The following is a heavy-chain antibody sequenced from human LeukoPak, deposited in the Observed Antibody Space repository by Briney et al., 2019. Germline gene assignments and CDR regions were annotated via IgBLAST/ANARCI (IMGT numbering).Heavy chain of an antibody. J-gene: IGHJ4*02. Sequence: GGSLRLSCAASGFTFSSYGMHWVRQAPGKGLEWVAAISYDGSNKYYADSVKGRFTISRDNSKNTLYLQMNSLRAEDTAVYYCAKDLEAVTMIVPYWGQGTLVTVSS. D-gene: IGHD3-22*01. CDR1: GFTFSSYG. CDR3: AKDLEAVTMIVPY. CDR2: ISYDGSNK. V-gene: IGHV3-30*18.